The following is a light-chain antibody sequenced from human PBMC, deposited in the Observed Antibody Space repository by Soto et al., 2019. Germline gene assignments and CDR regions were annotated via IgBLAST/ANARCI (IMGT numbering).Light chain of an antibody. Sequence: AIQMTQSPSSLSASVGDRVTITCRASQDISDDVGWYQQTPGKAPKLLISGASRLQSGVPSRFSSSGYGAAFTLTMNSLGPEDSATYYCLQNQNNARTFGQGTKVDI. CDR1: QDISDD. CDR3: LQNQNNART. CDR2: GAS. V-gene: IGKV1-6*01. J-gene: IGKJ1*01.